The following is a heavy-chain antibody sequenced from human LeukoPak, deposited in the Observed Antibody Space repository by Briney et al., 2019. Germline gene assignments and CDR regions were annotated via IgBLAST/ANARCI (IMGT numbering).Heavy chain of an antibody. CDR2: ISVYTGKT. D-gene: IGHD2-15*01. CDR3: ARGDGYCSGGSCMIFDY. J-gene: IGHJ4*02. V-gene: IGHV1-18*01. Sequence: ASVKASCKASGYTFTNYGITWVRQASGQGIEWMGWISVYTGKTNSAQKLQGRVTMTTDTSTSTGYMELRSLRSDDTAVYYCARGDGYCSGGSCMIFDYWGQGTLVTVSS. CDR1: GYTFTNYG.